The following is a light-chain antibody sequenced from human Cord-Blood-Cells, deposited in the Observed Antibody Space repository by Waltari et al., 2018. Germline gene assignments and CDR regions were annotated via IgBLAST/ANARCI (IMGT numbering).Light chain of an antibody. Sequence: QSALTQPASVSGSPGQSITISCTGTSSDVGSYNLVSWYQQHPAKAPKLMIYEGSKRPAGVAKRFSGSKSGNTASLTVSGLQAEDEADYYCCSFAGSSTGVFGGGTKLTVL. J-gene: IGLJ3*02. CDR1: SSDVGSYNL. CDR2: EGS. V-gene: IGLV2-23*01. CDR3: CSFAGSSTGV.